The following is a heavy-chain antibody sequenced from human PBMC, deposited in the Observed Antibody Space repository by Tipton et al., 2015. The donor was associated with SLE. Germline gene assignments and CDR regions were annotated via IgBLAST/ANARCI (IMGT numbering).Heavy chain of an antibody. CDR3: ARGGWDSSASANWVGP. J-gene: IGHJ5*02. D-gene: IGHD6-6*01. V-gene: IGHV1-69*01. CDR2: IIPIFGTA. CDR1: GGTFSSYA. Sequence: QSGAEVKKPGSSVKVSCKASGGTFSSYAISWVRQAPGQGLEWMGGIIPIFGTANYAQKFQGRVTITADVSTSTAYMELSSLRSDDTAVYVFARGGWDSSASANWVGPWGQRTLLTVSS.